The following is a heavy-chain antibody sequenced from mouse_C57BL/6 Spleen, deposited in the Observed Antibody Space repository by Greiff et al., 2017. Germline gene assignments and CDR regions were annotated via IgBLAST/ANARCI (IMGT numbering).Heavy chain of an antibody. V-gene: IGHV1-64*01. D-gene: IGHD4-1*01. CDR3: ATLNWDWYFDV. CDR2: IHPNSGST. CDR1: GYTFTSYW. J-gene: IGHJ1*03. Sequence: QVQLQQPGAELVKPGASVKLSCKASGYTFTSYWMHWVKQRPGQGLEWIGMIHPNSGSTNYNAKFKSKATLTVDKSSSTAYMQLSSLTSEDSAVYYCATLNWDWYFDVWGTGTTGTVSS.